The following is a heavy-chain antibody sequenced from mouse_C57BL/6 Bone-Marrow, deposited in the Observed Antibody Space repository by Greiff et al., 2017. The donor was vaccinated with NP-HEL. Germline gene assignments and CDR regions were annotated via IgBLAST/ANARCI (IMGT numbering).Heavy chain of an antibody. CDR3: ARPPLDGYYPYWYYDV. CDR2: ISYDGSN. CDR1: GYSITSGYY. J-gene: IGHJ1*03. D-gene: IGHD2-3*01. Sequence: EVKLQESGPGLVKPSQSLSLTCSVTGYSITSGYYWNWIRQFPGNKLEWMGYISYDGSNNYNPSLKNRISITRDTSKNQFFLKLNSVTTEDTATYYCARPPLDGYYPYWYYDVWGTGTTVTVSS. V-gene: IGHV3-6*01.